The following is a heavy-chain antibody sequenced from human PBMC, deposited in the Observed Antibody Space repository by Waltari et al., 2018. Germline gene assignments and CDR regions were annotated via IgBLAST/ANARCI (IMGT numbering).Heavy chain of an antibody. CDR3: ARDPPGVAVSGKG. V-gene: IGHV3-53*01. CDR1: AFTVGNNY. D-gene: IGHD6-19*01. Sequence: EVQLVESGGGLIQPGGSLRLSGAVSAFTVGNNYMSWVRQAPGKGLEWISLIYSGGGIHYADSVKGRFTISRDSSKNTLYLQMNSLRVEDTAVYYCARDPPGVAVSGKGWGQGTLVTVSS. J-gene: IGHJ4*02. CDR2: IYSGGGI.